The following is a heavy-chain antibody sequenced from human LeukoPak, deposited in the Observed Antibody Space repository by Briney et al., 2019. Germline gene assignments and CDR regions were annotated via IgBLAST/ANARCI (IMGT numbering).Heavy chain of an antibody. CDR1: GYIFTSYG. CDR2: ISAYNGNT. V-gene: IGHV1-18*01. Sequence: GASVKVSCKASGYIFTSYGISWVRQAPGQGLEWMGWISAYNGNTNYVQKVQGRVSITEDTSTSTANMELRSLRSDHTAVYYCARGTKDYYDSSGPGSYFDLWSRGTLVTVSS. J-gene: IGHJ2*01. CDR3: ARGTKDYYDSSGPGSYFDL. D-gene: IGHD3-22*01.